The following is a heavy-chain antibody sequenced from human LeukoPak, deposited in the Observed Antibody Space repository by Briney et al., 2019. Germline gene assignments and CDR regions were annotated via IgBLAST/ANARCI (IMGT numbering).Heavy chain of an antibody. V-gene: IGHV4-59*01. J-gene: IGHJ6*03. CDR1: GGSISSYY. CDR3: ARESPHYYGSGSYFTRNYYYYYMDV. D-gene: IGHD3-10*01. Sequence: SETLSLTCTVSGGSISSYYWSWIRQPPGKGLEWIGYIYYSGSTNYNPSLKSRVTISVDTSKNPFSLKLSSVTAADTAVYYCARESPHYYGSGSYFTRNYYYYYMDVWGKGTTVTVSS. CDR2: IYYSGST.